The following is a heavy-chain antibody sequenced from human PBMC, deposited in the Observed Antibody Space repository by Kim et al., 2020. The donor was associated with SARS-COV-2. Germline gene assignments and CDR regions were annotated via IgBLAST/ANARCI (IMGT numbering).Heavy chain of an antibody. Sequence: SETLSLTCTVSGGSISSYYWSWIRQPPGKGLEWIGYIYYSGSTNYNPSLKSRVTISVDTSKNQFSLKLSSVTAADTAVYYCARALITMVRGAFVYWFDPWGQGTLVTVSS. D-gene: IGHD3-10*01. V-gene: IGHV4-59*01. J-gene: IGHJ5*02. CDR3: ARALITMVRGAFVYWFDP. CDR2: IYYSGST. CDR1: GGSISSYY.